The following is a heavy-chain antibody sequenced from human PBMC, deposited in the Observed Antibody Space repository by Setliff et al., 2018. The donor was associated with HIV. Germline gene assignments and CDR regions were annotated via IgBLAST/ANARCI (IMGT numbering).Heavy chain of an antibody. Sequence: PGGSLRLSCAASGFTFSTYGMQWVRQAPGKGLEWVAFIRYDGSNQYYADSVKGRFTISRDNSKNTLYLQMNSLRAEDTAVYYCARDRLGSGSSMDVWGKGTTVTVSS. CDR2: IRYDGSNQ. CDR1: GFTFSTYG. V-gene: IGHV3-30*02. D-gene: IGHD3-10*01. CDR3: ARDRLGSGSSMDV. J-gene: IGHJ6*03.